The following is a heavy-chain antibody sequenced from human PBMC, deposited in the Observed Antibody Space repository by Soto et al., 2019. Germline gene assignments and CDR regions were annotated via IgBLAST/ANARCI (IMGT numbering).Heavy chain of an antibody. CDR1: GDTVSSNSVA. Sequence: SQTLSLTCVGSGDTVSSNSVAWNWVRQSPSRGLEWLGRTYYRPRWYSDYAVSVRSRIDINADTSKNQVSLQLNSVTPEDTALYYCARSEEDSDYYYYGMDVWGQGTTVTVSS. V-gene: IGHV6-1*01. CDR3: ARSEEDSDYYYYGMDV. D-gene: IGHD2-15*01. CDR2: TYYRPRWYS. J-gene: IGHJ6*02.